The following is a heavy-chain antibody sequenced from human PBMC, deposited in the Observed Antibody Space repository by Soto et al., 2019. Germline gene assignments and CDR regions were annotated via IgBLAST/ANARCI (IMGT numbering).Heavy chain of an antibody. Sequence: SETLSLTCTVSGGSISSYYWSWIRQPPGKGLEWIGYIYYSGSTNYNPSLKSRVTISVDTSKNQFSLKLSSVTAADTAVYYCAGYNWKRGEFGDYWGQGTLVTVSS. D-gene: IGHD1-20*01. CDR3: AGYNWKRGEFGDY. V-gene: IGHV4-59*08. CDR1: GGSISSYY. J-gene: IGHJ4*02. CDR2: IYYSGST.